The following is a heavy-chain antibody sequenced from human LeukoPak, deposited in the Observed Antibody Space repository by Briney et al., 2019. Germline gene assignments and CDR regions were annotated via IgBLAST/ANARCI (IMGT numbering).Heavy chain of an antibody. Sequence: SETLSLTCTVSGGSISSGSYYWSWIRQPAGKGLEWIGRIYTSGSTNYNPSLKSRVTISVDTSKNQFSLKLCSVTAADTAVYYCAREVVAAATAFDPWGQGTLVTVSS. CDR1: GGSISSGSYY. D-gene: IGHD2-15*01. J-gene: IGHJ5*02. CDR2: IYTSGST. CDR3: AREVVAAATAFDP. V-gene: IGHV4-61*02.